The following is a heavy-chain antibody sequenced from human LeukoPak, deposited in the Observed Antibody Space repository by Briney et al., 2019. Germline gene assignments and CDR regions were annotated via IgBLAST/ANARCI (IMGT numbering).Heavy chain of an antibody. CDR2: INHSGST. CDR3: ARDKDGTIDY. Sequence: SETLSLTCAVYGGSFSGYYWSWIRQPPGKGLEWIGEINHSGSTSYNPSLKSRVTISVDTSQIQFSLKLTSVTAADTAVYYCARDKDGTIDYWGQGTLVTVSS. V-gene: IGHV4-34*01. J-gene: IGHJ4*02. D-gene: IGHD2-2*01. CDR1: GGSFSGYY.